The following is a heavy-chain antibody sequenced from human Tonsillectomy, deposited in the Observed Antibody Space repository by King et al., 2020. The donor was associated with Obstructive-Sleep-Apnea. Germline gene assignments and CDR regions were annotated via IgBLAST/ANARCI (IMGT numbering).Heavy chain of an antibody. Sequence: VQLVESGGGLVQPGGSLRLSCAASGFTFSSFSMNWVRQAPGKGLEWVSYVDNSGNTIYYADFMKGRLTISRDNARNSMYLQMNSLRVEDTAVYYCARGGRGYSYGPFDSWGQGSLVTVSS. D-gene: IGHD5-18*01. V-gene: IGHV3-48*04. CDR2: VDNSGNTI. CDR3: ARGGRGYSYGPFDS. CDR1: GFTFSSFS. J-gene: IGHJ4*02.